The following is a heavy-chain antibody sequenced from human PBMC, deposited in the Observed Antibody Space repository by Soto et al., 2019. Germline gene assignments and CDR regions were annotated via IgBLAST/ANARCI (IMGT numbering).Heavy chain of an antibody. CDR2: IYYSGST. Sequence: SETLSLTCTVSGGSISSGGYYWSWIRQHPGEGLEWIGYIYYSGSTYYNPSLKSRVTISVDTSKNQFSLKLSSVTAADTAVYYCARSYYYDSGGYLVWGQGTLVTVSS. CDR3: ARSYYYDSGGYLV. J-gene: IGHJ4*02. D-gene: IGHD3-22*01. CDR1: GGSISSGGYY. V-gene: IGHV4-31*03.